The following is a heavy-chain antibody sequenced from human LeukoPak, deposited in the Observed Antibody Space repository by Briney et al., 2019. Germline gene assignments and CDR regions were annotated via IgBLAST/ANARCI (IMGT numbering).Heavy chain of an antibody. CDR1: GFTFGSYG. Sequence: PGRSLRLSCAASGFTFGSYGMHWVRQAPGKGLELVARIWHDGSNEYHADSLRGRFTISRDNSMNTLYLHMNSLRSEDTACYFCARGRRACSGSTCYSWFDPWGQGTLVTVSS. CDR2: IWHDGSNE. D-gene: IGHD6-19*01. J-gene: IGHJ5*02. CDR3: ARGRRACSGSTCYSWFDP. V-gene: IGHV3-33*01.